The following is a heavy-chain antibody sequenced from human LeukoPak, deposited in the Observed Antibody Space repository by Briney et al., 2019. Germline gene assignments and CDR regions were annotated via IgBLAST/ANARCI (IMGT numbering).Heavy chain of an antibody. V-gene: IGHV3-74*01. CDR2: INSDGSST. Sequence: GGSLRLSCAASGFTFSSYWMHWVRQAPGQGLVWVSRINSDGSSTSYADSVKGRFTISRDNAKNTLYLQMNSLRAEDTAVYYCAADSVSMVRGADYWGQGTLVTVSS. D-gene: IGHD3-10*01. J-gene: IGHJ4*02. CDR1: GFTFSSYW. CDR3: AADSVSMVRGADY.